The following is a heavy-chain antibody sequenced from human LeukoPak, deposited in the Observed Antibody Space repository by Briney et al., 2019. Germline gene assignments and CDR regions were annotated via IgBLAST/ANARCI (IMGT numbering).Heavy chain of an antibody. CDR1: GFTFSSYS. CDR3: ARTIPSPGQLWDFDAFDI. Sequence: PGGSLRLSCAASGFTFSSYSMNWVRQAPGKGLEWVANIKQDGSEKYYVDSVKGRFTISRDNAKNSLYLQMNSLRAEDTAVYYCARTIPSPGQLWDFDAFDIWGQGTMVTVSS. V-gene: IGHV3-7*01. J-gene: IGHJ3*02. D-gene: IGHD5-18*01. CDR2: IKQDGSEK.